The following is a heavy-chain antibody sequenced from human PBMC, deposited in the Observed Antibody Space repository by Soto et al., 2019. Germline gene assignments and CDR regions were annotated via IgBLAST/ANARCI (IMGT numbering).Heavy chain of an antibody. J-gene: IGHJ4*02. Sequence: ASVKVSCKASGYTFTDYYLHWVRQAPGQGLEWMGWMNPGSGGTDYAQKFQGRVTMTRDTSITTAYMELSTLSSDDTAMYYCARGRASGSYYLLDYWGQGTLVTVSS. D-gene: IGHD3-10*01. CDR1: GYTFTDYY. CDR3: ARGRASGSYYLLDY. V-gene: IGHV1-2*02. CDR2: MNPGSGGT.